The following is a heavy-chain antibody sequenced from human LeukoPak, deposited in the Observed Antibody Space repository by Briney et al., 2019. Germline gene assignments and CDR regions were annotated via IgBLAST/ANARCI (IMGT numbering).Heavy chain of an antibody. Sequence: GALRLSCAASGFTFSSYSINCVRQAPGKGLEWVSSISSSSYIYYADSVKGRFTISRDNAKNSLYLQMNSLRAEDTAVYYCARGGGYNYPDYWGQGTLVTVSS. CDR1: GFTFSSYS. J-gene: IGHJ4*02. CDR3: ARGGGYNYPDY. CDR2: ISSSSYI. V-gene: IGHV3-21*01. D-gene: IGHD5-24*01.